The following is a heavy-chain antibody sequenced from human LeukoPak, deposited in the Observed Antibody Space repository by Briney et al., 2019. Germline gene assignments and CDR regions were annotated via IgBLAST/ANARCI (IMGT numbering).Heavy chain of an antibody. CDR2: ISSSGSTI. V-gene: IGHV3-11*01. D-gene: IGHD4-17*01. CDR3: ARDLIGDYGDYGRDY. Sequence: GGSLRLSCAASGFTFSDYYMSWIRQAPGEGLEWVSYISSSGSTIYYADSVKGRFTISRDNAKNSLYPQMNSLRAEDTAVYYCARDLIGDYGDYGRDYWGQGTLVTVSS. J-gene: IGHJ4*02. CDR1: GFTFSDYY.